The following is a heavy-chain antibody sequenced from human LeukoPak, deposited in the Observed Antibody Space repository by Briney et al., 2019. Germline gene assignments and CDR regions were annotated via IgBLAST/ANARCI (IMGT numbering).Heavy chain of an antibody. CDR1: GGTFSSYA. CDR3: ARNPIAAAGTSSYYYYYMDV. V-gene: IGHV1-69*05. J-gene: IGHJ6*03. CDR2: IIPIFGTA. Sequence: GASVKVSCKASGGTFSSYAISWVRQAPGQGLEWMGGIIPIFGTANYAQKSQGRVTITTDESTSTAYMELSSLRSEDTAVYYCARNPIAAAGTSSYYYYYMDVWGKGTTVTVSS. D-gene: IGHD6-13*01.